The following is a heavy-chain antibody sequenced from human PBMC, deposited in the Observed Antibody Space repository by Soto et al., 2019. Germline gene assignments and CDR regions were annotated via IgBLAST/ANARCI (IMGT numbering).Heavy chain of an antibody. CDR3: ASAYCSSTSCYAGHYYYGMAV. D-gene: IGHD2-2*01. CDR1: GGSISSSNW. J-gene: IGHJ6*02. Sequence: QVQLQESGPGLVKPSGTLSLTCAVSGGSISSSNWWSWVRQPPGKGLEWIGEIYHSGSTNYNPSLRGRVPISVEKPKNHFPLRLSSGPAAAPAVYYCASAYCSSTSCYAGHYYYGMAVWGQGPTVTVSS. V-gene: IGHV4-4*02. CDR2: IYHSGST.